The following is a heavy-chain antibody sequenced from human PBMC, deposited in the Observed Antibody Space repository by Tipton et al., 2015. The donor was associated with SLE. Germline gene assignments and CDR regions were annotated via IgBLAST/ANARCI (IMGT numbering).Heavy chain of an antibody. CDR3: AGSLDSIDAPDAFEI. D-gene: IGHD2-2*03. J-gene: IGHJ3*02. Sequence: GSLRLSCAASGFTLTGYEMNWVRQAPGKGLEWVSYIRSSGSTIYYANSVKGRFTISRDNAKNSLYLQMNSLRVEDTAVYYCAGSLDSIDAPDAFEIWGQGTMVIVSS. CDR2: IRSSGSTI. V-gene: IGHV3-48*03. CDR1: GFTLTGYE.